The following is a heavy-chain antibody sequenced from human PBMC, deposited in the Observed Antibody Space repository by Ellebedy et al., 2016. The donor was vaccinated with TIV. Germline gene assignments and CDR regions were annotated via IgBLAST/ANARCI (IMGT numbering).Heavy chain of an antibody. V-gene: IGHV3-13*01. CDR1: GFTFSSCD. J-gene: IGHJ4*02. CDR3: ASATFGFDY. D-gene: IGHD3-16*01. Sequence: GESLKISCAASGFTFSSCDMHWVRQATGKGLEWVSSISTAGDTYYPGYVKGRFTISSKNAKNSLDLQMNSLRAGDTAVYYCASATFGFDYWGQGALVTVSS. CDR2: ISTAGDT.